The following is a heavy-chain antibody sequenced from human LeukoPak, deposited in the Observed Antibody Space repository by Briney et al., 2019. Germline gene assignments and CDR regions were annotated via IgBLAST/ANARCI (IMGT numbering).Heavy chain of an antibody. V-gene: IGHV3-21*01. CDR2: ISSSSAYI. CDR3: ARDRGGRSGLDD. CDR1: GFTFSSYS. J-gene: IGHJ4*02. Sequence: GGSLRLSCAASGFTFSSYSMNWVRQAPGKGLEWVASISSSSAYIYYADSVKGRFTISRDNAKNSLYLQMTGLRAEDTAVYYWARDRGGRSGLDDWGQGTLVIVSS. D-gene: IGHD2-15*01.